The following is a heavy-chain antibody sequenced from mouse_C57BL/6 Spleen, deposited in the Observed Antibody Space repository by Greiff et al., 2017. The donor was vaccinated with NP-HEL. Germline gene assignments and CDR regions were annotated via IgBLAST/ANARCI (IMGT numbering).Heavy chain of an antibody. J-gene: IGHJ2*01. D-gene: IGHD1-1*01. CDR1: GYAFSSSW. CDR3: ANYYGSSYAYFDY. Sequence: QVQLQQSGPELVKPGASVKISCKASGYAFSSSWMNWVKQRPGKGLEWIGRIYPGDGDTNYNGKFKGKATLTADKSSSTAYMQLSSLTSEDSAVYCCANYYGSSYAYFDYWGQGTTLTVSS. CDR2: IYPGDGDT. V-gene: IGHV1-82*01.